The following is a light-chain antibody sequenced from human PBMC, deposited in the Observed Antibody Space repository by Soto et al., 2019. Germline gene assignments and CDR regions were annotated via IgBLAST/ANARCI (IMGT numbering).Light chain of an antibody. Sequence: QAVVTQPPSVSGAPGQRVTISCTGSSSNIGAGYDVHWYQRLPGTAPKLLIYGNSNRPSGVPDRFSGSKSGTSASLAITGLQAEDEADYCCQSYDSCLRVVFGGGTKLTVL. CDR2: GNS. CDR3: QSYDSCLRVV. CDR1: SSNIGAGYD. V-gene: IGLV1-40*01. J-gene: IGLJ2*01.